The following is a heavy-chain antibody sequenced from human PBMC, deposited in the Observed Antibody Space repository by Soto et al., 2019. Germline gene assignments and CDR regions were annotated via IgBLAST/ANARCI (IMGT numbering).Heavy chain of an antibody. Sequence: SETLSLTCTVSGDSIGGFDYWCWIRPFPGRGLEWIGCISSSGSTYYNPALNSRVSLSLDTSQNQFSLKLLPVTAADTAIYYCARSGVTGIVIPSHGIDPWGQGTLVTVSS. J-gene: IGHJ5*02. CDR1: GDSIGGFDY. CDR2: ISSSGST. V-gene: IGHV4-31*03. CDR3: ARSGVTGIVIPSHGIDP. D-gene: IGHD2-21*02.